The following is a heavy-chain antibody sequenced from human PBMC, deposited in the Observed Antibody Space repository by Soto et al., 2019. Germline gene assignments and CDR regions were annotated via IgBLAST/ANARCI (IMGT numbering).Heavy chain of an antibody. J-gene: IGHJ4*02. V-gene: IGHV1-69*02. Sequence: GASVKVSCKASGGTFSSYTISWVRQAPGQGLEWMGRIIPILGIANYAQKFQGRVTITADKSTSTAYMELSSLRSEDTAVYYCARLAGGGGTDHFDYWGQGTLVTVSS. CDR2: IIPILGIA. CDR3: ARLAGGGGTDHFDY. D-gene: IGHD2-15*01. CDR1: GGTFSSYT.